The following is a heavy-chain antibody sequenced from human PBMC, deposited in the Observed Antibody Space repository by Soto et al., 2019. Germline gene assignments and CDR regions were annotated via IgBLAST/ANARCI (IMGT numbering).Heavy chain of an antibody. CDR2: ISSSSSTI. Sequence: GGSLRLSCAASGFTFSSYSMNWVRQAPGKGLEWVSYISSSSSTIYYADSVKGRFTISRDNAKNSLYLQMNSLRAEDTAVYYCARGQHHAFDIWGQGTMVTVSS. J-gene: IGHJ3*02. V-gene: IGHV3-48*01. CDR1: GFTFSSYS. D-gene: IGHD6-13*01. CDR3: ARGQHHAFDI.